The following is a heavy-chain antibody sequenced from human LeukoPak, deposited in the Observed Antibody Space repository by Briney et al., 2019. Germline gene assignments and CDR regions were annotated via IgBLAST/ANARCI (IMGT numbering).Heavy chain of an antibody. CDR1: GFTFRSYW. CDR3: ARMGSTVGPL. CDR2: IKEDGSEK. J-gene: IGHJ4*02. D-gene: IGHD4-23*01. V-gene: IGHV3-7*03. Sequence: GGSLRLSCAASGFTFRSYWMSWVRQAPGKGLEWVANIKEDGSEKSYIDSVKGRFSISRDNAKNSLYLQMNSLRAEDTAVYYCARMGSTVGPLWGQGTLVTVSS.